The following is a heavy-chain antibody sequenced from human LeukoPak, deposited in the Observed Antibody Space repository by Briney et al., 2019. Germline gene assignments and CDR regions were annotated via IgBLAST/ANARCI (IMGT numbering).Heavy chain of an antibody. Sequence: GGSLRLSCAASGFTFISYAMSWVRQAPGKGLEWVSAISGSGGSTYYADSVKGRFTISRDNSKNTLYLQMNSLRAEDTAVYYCAKDRSGICSGGSCYSGGGGFFDYWGQGTLVTVSS. CDR3: AKDRSGICSGGSCYSGGGGFFDY. D-gene: IGHD2-15*01. V-gene: IGHV3-23*01. CDR1: GFTFISYA. J-gene: IGHJ4*02. CDR2: ISGSGGST.